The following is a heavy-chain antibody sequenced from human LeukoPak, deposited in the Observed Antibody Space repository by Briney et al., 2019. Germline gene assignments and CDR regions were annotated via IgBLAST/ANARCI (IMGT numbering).Heavy chain of an antibody. Sequence: GESLKISCKGSGYSFTGYWIGWVRQMPGKGLEWMGIIYPGDSDTTYSPSFQGQVIISADKSISTAYLQWSSLKASDTAMYYCARRQQNCLEPGGNWFDPWGQGTLVTVSS. CDR3: ARRQQNCLEPGGNWFDP. J-gene: IGHJ5*02. CDR1: GYSFTGYW. D-gene: IGHD2-2*01. V-gene: IGHV5-51*01. CDR2: IYPGDSDT.